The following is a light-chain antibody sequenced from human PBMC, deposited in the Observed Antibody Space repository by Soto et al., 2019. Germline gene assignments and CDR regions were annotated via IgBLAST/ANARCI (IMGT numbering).Light chain of an antibody. Sequence: DIQMTQSPSSVSASVGDRVTITCQASQNIYNSLNWYQQKAGRAPAVLIYGASNLQGGVPLRFSGSGSGTDFTLTISGLQPEDSATYYCQESRSALWGTCGQGTKVDIK. CDR3: QESRSALWGT. V-gene: IGKV1-39*01. J-gene: IGKJ1*01. CDR1: QNIYNS. CDR2: GAS.